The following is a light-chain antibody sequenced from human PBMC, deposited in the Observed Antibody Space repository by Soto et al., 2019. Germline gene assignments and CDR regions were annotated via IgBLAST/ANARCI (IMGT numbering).Light chain of an antibody. CDR3: QQRYSTLLA. J-gene: IGKJ2*01. Sequence: DIQMNQSPSSLSASVGDRVTITCRASQSISSYLNWYQQKPGKAPKLLIYAASSLQSGVPSRFSGSGSGTEFTLTISSLQPEDFATYYCQQRYSTLLAFGQGTKLEIK. V-gene: IGKV1-39*01. CDR1: QSISSY. CDR2: AAS.